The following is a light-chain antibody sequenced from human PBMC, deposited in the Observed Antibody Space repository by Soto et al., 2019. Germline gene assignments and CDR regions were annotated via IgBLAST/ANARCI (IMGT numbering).Light chain of an antibody. CDR2: EVS. V-gene: IGLV2-14*01. J-gene: IGLJ3*02. Sequence: QSALTQPASVSGSPGQSITISCTGTSSDVGGYNYVSWYQQHPGKAPKLMIYEVSKRPSGVPDRFSGSKSGNTASLTVSGLQVEDEGDYYCSAYTARSTLVFGGGTKVTVL. CDR1: SSDVGGYNY. CDR3: SAYTARSTLV.